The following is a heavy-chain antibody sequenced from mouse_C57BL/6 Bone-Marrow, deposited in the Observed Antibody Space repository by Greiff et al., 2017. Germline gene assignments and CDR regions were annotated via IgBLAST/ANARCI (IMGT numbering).Heavy chain of an antibody. V-gene: IGHV3-6*01. J-gene: IGHJ2*01. CDR2: ISYDGSN. D-gene: IGHD1-1*01. Sequence: EVQLQESGPGLVKPSQSLSLTCSVTGYSITSGYYWNWIRQFPGNKLEWMGYISYDGSNNYNPSLKNRISITRDTSKNQFFLKLNSVTTEDTATYYCARGYGSSWGRDYWGQGTTLTVSS. CDR1: GYSITSGYY. CDR3: ARGYGSSWGRDY.